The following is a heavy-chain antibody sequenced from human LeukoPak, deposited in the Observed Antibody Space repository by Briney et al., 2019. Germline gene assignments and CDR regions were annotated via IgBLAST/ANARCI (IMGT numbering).Heavy chain of an antibody. D-gene: IGHD3-10*01. V-gene: IGHV1-18*01. CDR3: ARVVLPYYYGSGSLYYFDY. Sequence: GASVKVSCKASGYTFTSYGISWVRQAPGQGREWMGWISAYNGNTNYAQKLQGRVTMTTDTSTSTAYMELRSLRSDDTAVYYCARVVLPYYYGSGSLYYFDYWGQGTLVTVSS. CDR1: GYTFTSYG. CDR2: ISAYNGNT. J-gene: IGHJ4*02.